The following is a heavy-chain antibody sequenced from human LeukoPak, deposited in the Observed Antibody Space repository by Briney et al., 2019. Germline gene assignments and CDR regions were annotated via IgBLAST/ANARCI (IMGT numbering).Heavy chain of an antibody. CDR3: ARDIAWGATTTCYI. Sequence: PGGSLRLSCAASGFTFSSYAMHWVRQAPGKGLEYVSAISSNGGSTYYANSVKGRFTISRDNSKNTLYLQMGSLRAEDMAVYYCARDIAWGATTTCYIWGQGTMVTVSS. V-gene: IGHV3-64*01. J-gene: IGHJ3*02. D-gene: IGHD1-26*01. CDR1: GFTFSSYA. CDR2: ISSNGGST.